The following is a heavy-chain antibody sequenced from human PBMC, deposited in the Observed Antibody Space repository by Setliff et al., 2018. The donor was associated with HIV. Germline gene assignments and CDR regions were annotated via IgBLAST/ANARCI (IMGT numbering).Heavy chain of an antibody. J-gene: IGHJ6*03. CDR1: GFSFRTYW. V-gene: IGHV3-7*01. CDR3: ARSDIVATISGYYYYYMDV. Sequence: GGSLRLSCAASGFSFRTYWMSWVRQAPGKGLEWVANMKYDGTEIYYVDAVKGRFTISRDNAKKSVFLHMNSLRGEDTAVYYCARSDIVATISGYYYYYMDVWGKGTTVTVSS. CDR2: MKYDGTEI. D-gene: IGHD5-12*01.